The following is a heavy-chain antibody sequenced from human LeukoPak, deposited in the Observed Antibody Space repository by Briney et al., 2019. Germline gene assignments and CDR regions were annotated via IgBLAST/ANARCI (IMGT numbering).Heavy chain of an antibody. D-gene: IGHD2-15*01. CDR1: GFTFDDYA. J-gene: IGHJ4*02. V-gene: IGHV3-9*01. CDR3: AKDNEPSGYCSGGSCYGLDY. CDR2: ISWNSGSI. Sequence: GGSLRLSCAASGFTFDDYAMHWVRQAPGKGLEWVSGISWNSGSIGYADSVKGRFTISRDNAKNSLYLQMNSLRAEDTALYYCAKDNEPSGYCSGGSCYGLDYWGQGTLVTVSS.